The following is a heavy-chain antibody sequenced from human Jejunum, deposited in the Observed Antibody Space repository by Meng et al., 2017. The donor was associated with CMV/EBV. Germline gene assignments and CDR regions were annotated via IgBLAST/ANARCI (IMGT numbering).Heavy chain of an antibody. D-gene: IGHD5-18*01. CDR1: GYSFISYE. V-gene: IGHV1-8*01. Sequence: CKASGYSFISYEISWVRQATGQGLEWMGWMNPNSGDTGYAQKFQGRVTMTRNTSISTAYMELSRLTSEDTAMYYCARAPRGYSFYCGQGTLVTVPQ. CDR2: MNPNSGDT. CDR3: ARAPRGYSFY. J-gene: IGHJ4*02.